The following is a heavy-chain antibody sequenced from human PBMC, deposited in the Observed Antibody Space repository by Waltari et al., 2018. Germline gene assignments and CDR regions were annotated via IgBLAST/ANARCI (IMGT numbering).Heavy chain of an antibody. J-gene: IGHJ4*02. CDR2: IWYDGSNK. CDR3: ARALYSSRWTPDY. Sequence: QVQLVESGGGVVQPGRSLRLSCAASGFTFSSNGMPWVRQAPGKGLEWVAIIWYDGSNKYYADSVKGRFTISRDNSKNTLYLQMNSLRAEDTAVYYCARALYSSRWTPDYWGQGTLVTVSS. V-gene: IGHV3-33*01. CDR1: GFTFSSNG. D-gene: IGHD6-13*01.